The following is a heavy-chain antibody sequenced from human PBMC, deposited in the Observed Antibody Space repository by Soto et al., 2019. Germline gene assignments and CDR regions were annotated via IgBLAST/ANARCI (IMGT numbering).Heavy chain of an antibody. V-gene: IGHV1-69*02. CDR1: GGTFSSYT. CDR2: IIPILGIA. D-gene: IGHD6-6*01. CDR3: ARGSESNNWFAP. Sequence: QVQLVQSGAEVKKPGSSVKVSCKASGGTFSSYTISWVRQAPGQGLEWMGRIIPILGIANYAQKFQGRVTITADKSTSTAYMELSSLRSEDTAVYYCARGSESNNWFAPWGQGTLVTVSS. J-gene: IGHJ5*02.